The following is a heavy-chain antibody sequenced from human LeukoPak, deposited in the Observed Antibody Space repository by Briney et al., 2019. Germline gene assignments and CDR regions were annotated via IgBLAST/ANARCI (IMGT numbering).Heavy chain of an antibody. CDR2: ISSSGSTI. Sequence: PGGSLRLSCAASGFTFSSYEMDWVRQAPGKGLEWVSYISSSGSTIYYADSVKGRFTISRDNAKNSLYLQMNSLRAEDTAVYYCARGGCSGGSCYSGFDYWGQGTLVTVSS. D-gene: IGHD2-15*01. CDR3: ARGGCSGGSCYSGFDY. CDR1: GFTFSSYE. J-gene: IGHJ4*02. V-gene: IGHV3-48*03.